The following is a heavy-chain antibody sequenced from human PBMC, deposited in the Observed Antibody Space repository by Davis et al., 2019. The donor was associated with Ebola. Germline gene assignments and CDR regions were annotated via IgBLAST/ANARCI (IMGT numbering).Heavy chain of an antibody. V-gene: IGHV3-74*01. J-gene: IGHJ4*02. CDR3: ARDGPNYDVDY. Sequence: GESLKISCAASGFTFRPYWMHWVRQVPGKGLEWVSHISSDASNTNYADSVRGRFTISRDNAKNTLYLQMNSLRVDDTAVYFCARDGPNYDVDYWGQGTLVTVSA. CDR2: ISSDASNT. D-gene: IGHD3-22*01. CDR1: GFTFRPYW.